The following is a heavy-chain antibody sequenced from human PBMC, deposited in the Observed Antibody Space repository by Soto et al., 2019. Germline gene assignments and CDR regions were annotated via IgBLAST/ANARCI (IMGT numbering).Heavy chain of an antibody. V-gene: IGHV1-18*01. CDR3: ARGGRHDSSGYYLPFSGMDV. J-gene: IGHJ6*02. CDR2: ISAYNGNT. D-gene: IGHD3-22*01. Sequence: GASVKVSCKASGYTFTSYGISWVRQAPGQGLEWMGWISAYNGNTNYAQKLQGRVTMTIDTSTSTAYMELRSLRSDDTAVYYCARGGRHDSSGYYLPFSGMDVWGQGTTVTVSS. CDR1: GYTFTSYG.